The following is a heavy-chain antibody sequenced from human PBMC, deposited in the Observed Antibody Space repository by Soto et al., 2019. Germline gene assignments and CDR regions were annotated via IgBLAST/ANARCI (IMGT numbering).Heavy chain of an antibody. CDR2: ISYHGTEK. Sequence: QVQLVESGGGVVQPGMSLRLSCAASGVTFSNYAMHWVRQAPGKGLEWVADISYHGTEKGYADSVKGRFTISRDNSKNPLYVQMSRVTSEETAVYYWAKGIGLVDTGNYAVDVWGQATTVIVSS. CDR3: AKGIGLVDTGNYAVDV. CDR1: GVTFSNYA. J-gene: IGHJ6*02. V-gene: IGHV3-30*18. D-gene: IGHD5-18*01.